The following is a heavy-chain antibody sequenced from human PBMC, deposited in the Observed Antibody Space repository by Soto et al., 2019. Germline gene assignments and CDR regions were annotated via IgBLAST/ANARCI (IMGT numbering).Heavy chain of an antibody. V-gene: IGHV3-15*01. CDR3: TTGPLPYYYDSSVTFAFDI. CDR1: GFTFSNAW. CDR2: IKSKTDGGTT. D-gene: IGHD3-22*01. Sequence: PVGSLRLSCAASGFTFSNAWMSWVRQAPGKGLEWVGRIKSKTDGGTTDYAAPVKGRFTISRDDSKNTLYLQMNSLKTEDTAVYYCTTGPLPYYYDSSVTFAFDIWGQGTMVTVSS. J-gene: IGHJ3*02.